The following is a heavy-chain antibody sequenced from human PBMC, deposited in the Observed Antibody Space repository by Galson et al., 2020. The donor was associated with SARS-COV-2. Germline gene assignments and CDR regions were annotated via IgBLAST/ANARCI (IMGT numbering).Heavy chain of an antibody. V-gene: IGHV1-2*02. CDR1: GYTFAGYY. D-gene: IGHD2-2*02. CDR2: XXPXXXXT. Sequence: ASVKVSCKASGYTFAGYYMHWVRQXXXQGLXXXXXXXPXXXXTXXXXXXXGRVTMTRDTSISTAYMELSRLRSDDTAAYYCARQYTYYSYYGMDVWGQGTTVTVSS. J-gene: IGHJ6*02. CDR3: ARQYTYYSYYGMDV.